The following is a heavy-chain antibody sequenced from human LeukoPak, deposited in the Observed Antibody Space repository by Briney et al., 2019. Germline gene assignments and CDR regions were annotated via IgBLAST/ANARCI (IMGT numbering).Heavy chain of an antibody. CDR2: ISWNSGSI. J-gene: IGHJ4*02. Sequence: GRSLRLSCADSGFTFSDDVMHAVWQAPGKGLEWVSGISWNSGSIGYADSVKGRFTISRDNAKNSLYLQMNSLRAEDMALYYCAKDGGCSSWSDFDYWGQGTLVTVSS. D-gene: IGHD6-13*01. CDR3: AKDGGCSSWSDFDY. CDR1: GFTFSDDV. V-gene: IGHV3-9*03.